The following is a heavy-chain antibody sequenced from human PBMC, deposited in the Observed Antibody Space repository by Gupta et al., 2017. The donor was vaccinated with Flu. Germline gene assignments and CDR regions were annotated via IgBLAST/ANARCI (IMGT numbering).Heavy chain of an antibody. CDR3: ARPGDVWSSYYDY. J-gene: IGHJ4*02. CDR2: IWYDGNTK. CDR1: GFTFSSYG. V-gene: IGHV3-33*01. Sequence: SGFTFSSYGMHWVRQAPGKGPEWVALIWYDGNTKYYADSVKGRFTISRDNSKNTMYLQMNSLRAEDTAVYYCARPGDVWSSYYDYWGQGTLVTVSS. D-gene: IGHD3-3*01.